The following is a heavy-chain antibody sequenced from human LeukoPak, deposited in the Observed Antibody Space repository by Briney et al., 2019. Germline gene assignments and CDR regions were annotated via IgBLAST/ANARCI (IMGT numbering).Heavy chain of an antibody. CDR1: GFTFSSYW. Sequence: GGSLRLSCAASGFTFSSYWMHRVRQAPGKGLVWVSRINSDGSSTSYADSVKGRFTISRDNAKNTLYLQMNSLRAEDTAVYYCARDYYDSSGAIDYWGQGTLVTVSS. CDR2: INSDGSST. CDR3: ARDYYDSSGAIDY. V-gene: IGHV3-74*01. J-gene: IGHJ4*02. D-gene: IGHD3-22*01.